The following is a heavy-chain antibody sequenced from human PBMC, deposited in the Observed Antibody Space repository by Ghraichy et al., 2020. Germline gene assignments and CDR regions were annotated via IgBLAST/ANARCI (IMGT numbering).Heavy chain of an antibody. Sequence: LSLTCAASGFTFRAYTMSWVRQAPGKGLEWVSSIIGTDDNTYYAYSVKGRFTISRDNSKNTLYLQMNSLRAEDTAVYYCAKDNAYSSGWYRDYWGQGTLVTVSS. CDR3: AKDNAYSSGWYRDY. V-gene: IGHV3-23*01. CDR2: IIGTDDNT. CDR1: GFTFRAYT. D-gene: IGHD6-19*01. J-gene: IGHJ4*02.